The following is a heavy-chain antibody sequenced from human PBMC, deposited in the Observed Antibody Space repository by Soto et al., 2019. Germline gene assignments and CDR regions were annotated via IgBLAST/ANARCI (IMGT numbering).Heavy chain of an antibody. Sequence: QVQLQESGPGLVKPSQTLSLTCTVSGGSISSGGYYWSWIRQHPGKGLEWIGYISYSGSTYYNPSLKSRVTXXVXTXXNQFSLKLSSVTAADTAVYYCAIYGGNQWGNWFDPWGQGTLVTVSS. CDR1: GGSISSGGYY. CDR3: AIYGGNQWGNWFDP. CDR2: ISYSGST. D-gene: IGHD1-26*01. V-gene: IGHV4-31*03. J-gene: IGHJ5*02.